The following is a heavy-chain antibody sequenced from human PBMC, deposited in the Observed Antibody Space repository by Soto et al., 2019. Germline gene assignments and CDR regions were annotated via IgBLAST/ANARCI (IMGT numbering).Heavy chain of an antibody. CDR1: GFTFNIYS. D-gene: IGHD3-22*01. V-gene: IGHV3-21*01. Sequence: GGSLRLSCAASGFTFNIYSMNWVRQAPGKGLEWVSSISSRSSNIDYADSVKGRFTISRDNANNSLYLQMNNLSADDTAVYYCARDTKMLAPLIYMDHWGRGTLVTVSS. J-gene: IGHJ4*02. CDR3: ARDTKMLAPLIYMDH. CDR2: ISSRSSNI.